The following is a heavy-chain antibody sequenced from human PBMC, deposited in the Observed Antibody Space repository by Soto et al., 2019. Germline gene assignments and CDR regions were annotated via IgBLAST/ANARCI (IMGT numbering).Heavy chain of an antibody. Sequence: SVKVSCKAPGVTFSTYAISWVRQAPGQGLEWMGGIIPMFGTANYAQRFQDRVTITADESTNTVYMELSSLRSEDTAVYFCASGIQLWLRRINNGYSGWGQGTLVTVSS. V-gene: IGHV1-69*13. CDR2: IIPMFGTA. D-gene: IGHD5-18*01. CDR1: GVTFSTYA. CDR3: ASGIQLWLRRINNGYSG. J-gene: IGHJ4*02.